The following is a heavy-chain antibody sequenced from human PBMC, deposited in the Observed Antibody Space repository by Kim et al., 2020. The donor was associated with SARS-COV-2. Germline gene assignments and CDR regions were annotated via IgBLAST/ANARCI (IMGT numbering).Heavy chain of an antibody. V-gene: IGHV4-34*01. CDR3: ASVITLVLGATTYYGLDV. D-gene: IGHD3-10*01. CDR1: GGSFSGYY. CDR2: INLSGST. Sequence: SETLSLTCAVYGGSFSGYYWSWICQRQGKGKELDGEINLSGSTNSNSYPTIRVPITVYTAKNKFSLNLNFVSAAATDVYFCASVITLVLGATTYYGLDV. J-gene: IGHJ6*01.